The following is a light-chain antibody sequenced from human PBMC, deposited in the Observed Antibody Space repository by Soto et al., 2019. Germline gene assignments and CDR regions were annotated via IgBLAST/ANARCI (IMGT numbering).Light chain of an antibody. CDR1: RSNIGNNY. V-gene: IGLV1-47*01. J-gene: IGLJ1*01. Sequence: QSLLTQPPSASGTPGQTVTISCSGSRSNIGNNYVCWYQQLPGAAPKLLIYRNTQRPSGVPDRFSGSKSGTAASLAISGLRSEDEADYFCEAWDDSLSGHVFGTGTKLTVL. CDR3: EAWDDSLSGHV. CDR2: RNT.